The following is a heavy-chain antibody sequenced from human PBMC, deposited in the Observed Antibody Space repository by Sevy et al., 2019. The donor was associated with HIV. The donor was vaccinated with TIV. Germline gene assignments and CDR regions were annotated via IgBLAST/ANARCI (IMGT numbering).Heavy chain of an antibody. CDR1: GLSFNNYA. V-gene: IGHV3-23*01. CDR3: AGRKVGDFWSGSVRGPWAGGPLFDY. J-gene: IGHJ4*02. Sequence: GGSLRLSCTSSGLSFNNYALTWVRQAPGKGLEWVSTISHSGDNTNYADSVKGRFIISRDNSENTLYLQMNSLTAEDTALYYCAGRKVGDFWSGSVRGPWAGGPLFDYWGQGTLVTVSS. D-gene: IGHD3-3*01. CDR2: ISHSGDNT.